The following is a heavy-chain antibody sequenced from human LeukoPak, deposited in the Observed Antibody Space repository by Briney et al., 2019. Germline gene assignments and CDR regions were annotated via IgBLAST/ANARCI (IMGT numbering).Heavy chain of an antibody. CDR2: IYYSGST. CDR1: GGSISSYY. J-gene: IGHJ6*03. CDR3: ARQPMTVTTRYYYYYYMDV. D-gene: IGHD4-11*01. V-gene: IGHV4-59*08. Sequence: SETLSLTCTVSGGSISSYYWSWIRQPPGKGLEWIGCIYYSGSTNYNPSLKSRVTISVDTSKNQFSLKLSSVTAADTAVYYCARQPMTVTTRYYYYYYMDVWGKGTTVTVSS.